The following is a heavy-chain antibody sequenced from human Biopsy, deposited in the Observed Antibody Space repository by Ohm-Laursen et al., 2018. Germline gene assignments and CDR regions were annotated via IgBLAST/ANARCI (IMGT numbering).Heavy chain of an antibody. CDR2: MSPNTGNT. CDR1: GYTFTSHD. Sequence: ASVKVSCKTSGYTFTSHDINWVRQATGQGLEWMGWMSPNTGNTVYAQRFQDRVTMTSDTSTGTAYMGLTSLTSDDTAVYFCARWDTTLGRSLDSWGQGTLVAVSS. D-gene: IGHD5-18*01. J-gene: IGHJ4*02. CDR3: ARWDTTLGRSLDS. V-gene: IGHV1-8*01.